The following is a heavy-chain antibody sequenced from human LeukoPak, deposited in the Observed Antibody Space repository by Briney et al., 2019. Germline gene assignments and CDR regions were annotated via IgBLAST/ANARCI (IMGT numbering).Heavy chain of an antibody. Sequence: AGGSLRLSCAASGFTFSSYEMNWVRQAPGKGLEWVSYISSSGSTIYYADSVKGRFTISRDNAKNSLYLQMNSLRAEDTAVYYCARTYSSGWWGPSSWFDPWGQGTLVTVSS. J-gene: IGHJ5*02. D-gene: IGHD6-19*01. V-gene: IGHV3-48*03. CDR1: GFTFSSYE. CDR2: ISSSGSTI. CDR3: ARTYSSGWWGPSSWFDP.